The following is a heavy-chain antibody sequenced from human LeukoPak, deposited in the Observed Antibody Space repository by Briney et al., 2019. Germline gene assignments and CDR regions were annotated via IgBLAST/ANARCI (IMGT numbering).Heavy chain of an antibody. CDR3: ARVGPLTHILLWFGELRNRYYFDY. J-gene: IGHJ4*02. CDR2: IYTSGST. D-gene: IGHD3-10*01. V-gene: IGHV4-4*07. Sequence: SETLSLTCTVSGGSISSYYWSWIRQPAGKGLEWIGRIYTSGSTNYNPSLKSRVTMSVDTSKNQFSLKLSSVTAADTAVYYCARVGPLTHILLWFGELRNRYYFDYWGQGTLVTVSS. CDR1: GGSISSYY.